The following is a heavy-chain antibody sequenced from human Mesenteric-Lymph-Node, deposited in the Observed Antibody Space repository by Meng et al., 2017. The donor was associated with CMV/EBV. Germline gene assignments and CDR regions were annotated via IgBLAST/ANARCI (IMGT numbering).Heavy chain of an antibody. D-gene: IGHD3-10*01. J-gene: IGHJ6*02. CDR3: ARERGAGYYYYGMDV. Sequence: LSLTCAASGLSFRDYYMTWIRQAPGKGLEWISYISSSGSTIQYAASLKGRFTISRDNAKKSLYLQMSSLRADDTAVYYCARERGAGYYYYGMDVWGQGTTVTVSS. CDR1: GLSFRDYY. V-gene: IGHV3-11*01. CDR2: ISSSGSTI.